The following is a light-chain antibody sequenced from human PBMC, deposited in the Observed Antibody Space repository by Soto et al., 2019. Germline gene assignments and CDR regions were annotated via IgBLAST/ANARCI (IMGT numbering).Light chain of an antibody. CDR3: CSYAGSSTWV. CDR1: SSDVGTHSL. CDR2: EDT. J-gene: IGLJ3*02. Sequence: QSVLTQPASVSGSPGQSITISCTGTSSDVGTHSLVSWYQHRPTKAPKLMIYEDTKRPSGISSRFSGSTSGNTASLTISGLQTEDEADYYCCSYAGSSTWVFGGGTKVTVL. V-gene: IGLV2-23*01.